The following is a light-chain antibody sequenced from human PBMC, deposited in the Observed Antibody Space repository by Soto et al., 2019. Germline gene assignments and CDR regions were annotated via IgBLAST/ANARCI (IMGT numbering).Light chain of an antibody. CDR3: QQSYSPPPVT. J-gene: IGKJ5*01. CDR1: QSINRF. Sequence: DIQMTQSPSSVSASVGDRVTITCRASQSINRFLNWYQQKPGKAPKLLIYAASSLQSGGPSRFSGSRSGTDFTLTISSLQPEDFATYYCQQSYSPPPVTFGQGTRLEIK. V-gene: IGKV1-39*01. CDR2: AAS.